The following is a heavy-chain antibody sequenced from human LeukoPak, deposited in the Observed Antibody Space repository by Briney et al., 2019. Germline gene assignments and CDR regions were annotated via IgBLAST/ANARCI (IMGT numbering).Heavy chain of an antibody. V-gene: IGHV1-3*01. Sequence: ASVKVSCKASGYTFTSYALHWVRQAPGQRLEWMGWINAGNGNTKYSQKFQGRVTITRDTSASTAYMELSSLRSEDTAVYYCARAAPIAAAGIWGVYYYGMDVWGQGTTVTVSS. CDR3: ARAAPIAAAGIWGVYYYGMDV. D-gene: IGHD6-13*01. CDR1: GYTFTSYA. J-gene: IGHJ6*02. CDR2: INAGNGNT.